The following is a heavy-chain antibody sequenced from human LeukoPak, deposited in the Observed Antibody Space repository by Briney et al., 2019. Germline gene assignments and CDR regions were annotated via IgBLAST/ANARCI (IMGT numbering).Heavy chain of an antibody. CDR3: ARGGGDSSGYYPRYFDY. Sequence: ASVKVSCKASGQTFTTHGVGWVRQAPGQGLEGMGWLSDDKANTKYAQNLQGRLTMTTDTSTSTAYMELRSLRADDAAEYYCARGGGDSSGYYPRYFDYWGQGTLVTVSS. V-gene: IGHV1-18*01. J-gene: IGHJ4*02. D-gene: IGHD3-22*01. CDR1: GQTFTTHG. CDR2: LSDDKANT.